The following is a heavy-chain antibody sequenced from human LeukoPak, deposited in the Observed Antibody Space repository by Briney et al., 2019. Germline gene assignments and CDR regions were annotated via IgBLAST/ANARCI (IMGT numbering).Heavy chain of an antibody. CDR3: ARTNSSGWYFDY. Sequence: GGSPRLSCAASGFTFDDYGMSWVRHAPGKGLEWVSGINWNGGSTGYADSVKGRFTISRDNAKNSLYLQMNSLRAEDTALYYCARTNSSGWYFDYWGQGTLVTVSS. CDR1: GFTFDDYG. J-gene: IGHJ4*02. CDR2: INWNGGST. V-gene: IGHV3-20*04. D-gene: IGHD6-19*01.